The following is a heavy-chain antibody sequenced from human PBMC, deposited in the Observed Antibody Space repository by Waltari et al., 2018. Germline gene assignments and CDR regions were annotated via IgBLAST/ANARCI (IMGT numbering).Heavy chain of an antibody. CDR1: GGTLSRYE. CDR2: IIPILGIE. J-gene: IGHJ6*02. CDR3: ARRVDGSGRGYYYYGMDV. V-gene: IGHV1-69*10. Sequence: QVQLVQSGAEVKKPGSSVRVSCKASGGTLSRYEISWVRQAPGQGLEWVGGIIPILGIENYAQKFQGRVTITADKSTSTAYMELSSLRSEDTAVYYCARRVDGSGRGYYYYGMDVWGQGTTVTVSS. D-gene: IGHD3-10*01.